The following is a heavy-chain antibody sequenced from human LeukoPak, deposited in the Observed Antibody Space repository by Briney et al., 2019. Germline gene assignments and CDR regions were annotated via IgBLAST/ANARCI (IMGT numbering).Heavy chain of an antibody. Sequence: GESLKISCKGSGYRFTSYWIGWVRQMPGKGLEWMGIIYPGDSDTRYSPSFQGQVTISADKSISTAYLQWSSLKASDTAMYYCARHGINYGDYEEVNYWGQGTLVTVSS. CDR2: IYPGDSDT. V-gene: IGHV5-51*01. CDR1: GYRFTSYW. D-gene: IGHD4-17*01. J-gene: IGHJ4*02. CDR3: ARHGINYGDYEEVNY.